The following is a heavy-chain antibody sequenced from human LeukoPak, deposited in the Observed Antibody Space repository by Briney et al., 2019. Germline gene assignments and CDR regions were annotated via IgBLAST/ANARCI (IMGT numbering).Heavy chain of an antibody. CDR2: IYTSGST. Sequence: PSETLSLTCTVSGGSISSYFWTWIRQPAGKGLEWIGPIYTSGSTKYNPSLKSRVTMSVDTSKNQFSLKLNSVTAADTALYYCARERCGGDCYYYFNGMDVWGQGTPVTVSS. J-gene: IGHJ6*02. CDR3: ARERCGGDCYYYFNGMDV. CDR1: GGSISSYF. D-gene: IGHD2-21*02. V-gene: IGHV4-4*07.